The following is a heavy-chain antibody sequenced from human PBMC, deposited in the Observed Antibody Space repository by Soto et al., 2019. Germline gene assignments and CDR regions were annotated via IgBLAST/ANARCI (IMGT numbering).Heavy chain of an antibody. Sequence: QITLKESGPTLVKPTQTLTLTCTFSGFSLSTSGVGVGWIRQPPGKALEWLALIYWDDDKRYSPCLKSRLTITKDTSKNQVVLTMTNMDPVDTATYYCSHETMLAAIHWFDPWGQGTLVTVSS. D-gene: IGHD2-15*01. CDR3: SHETMLAAIHWFDP. CDR1: GFSLSTSGVG. J-gene: IGHJ5*02. V-gene: IGHV2-5*02. CDR2: IYWDDDK.